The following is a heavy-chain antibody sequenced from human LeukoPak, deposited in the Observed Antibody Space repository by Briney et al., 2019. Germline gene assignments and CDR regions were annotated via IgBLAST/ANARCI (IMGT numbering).Heavy chain of an antibody. CDR1: GGSISSYY. D-gene: IGHD2-15*01. CDR2: IYYSGST. J-gene: IGHJ4*02. CDR3: ARWGCSGGSCYSAFPL. Sequence: SETLSLTCTVSGGSISSYYWSWIRQPPGKGLEWIGYIYYSGSTNYNPSLKSRVTISVDTPKNQFSLKLSSVTAADTAVYYCARWGCSGGSCYSAFPLWGQGTLVTVSS. V-gene: IGHV4-59*08.